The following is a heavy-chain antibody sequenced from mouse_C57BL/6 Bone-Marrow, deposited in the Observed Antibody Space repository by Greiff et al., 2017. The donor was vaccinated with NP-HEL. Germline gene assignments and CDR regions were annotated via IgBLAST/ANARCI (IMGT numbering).Heavy chain of an antibody. CDR3: ARGIYYYGSSYGWFAY. V-gene: IGHV3-6*01. J-gene: IGHJ3*01. D-gene: IGHD1-1*01. CDR1: GYSITSGYY. CDR2: ISYDGSN. Sequence: EVQLVESGPGLVKPSQSLSLTCSVTGYSITSGYYWNWIRQFPGNKLEWMGYISYDGSNNYNPSLKNRISITRDTSKNQFFLKLNSVTTEDTATYYCARGIYYYGSSYGWFAYWGQGTLVTVSA.